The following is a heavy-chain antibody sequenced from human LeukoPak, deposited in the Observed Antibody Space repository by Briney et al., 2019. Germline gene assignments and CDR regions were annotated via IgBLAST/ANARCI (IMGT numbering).Heavy chain of an antibody. V-gene: IGHV1-69*13. Sequence: SVKVSCKASGYTFTSYGISWVRQAPGQGLEWMGGIIPIFGTANYAQKFQGRVTITADESTSTAYMELSSLRSEDTAVYYCARGANYPPYYNWFDPWGQGTLVTVSS. CDR2: IIPIFGTA. CDR3: ARGANYPPYYNWFDP. D-gene: IGHD1-7*01. J-gene: IGHJ5*02. CDR1: GYTFTSYG.